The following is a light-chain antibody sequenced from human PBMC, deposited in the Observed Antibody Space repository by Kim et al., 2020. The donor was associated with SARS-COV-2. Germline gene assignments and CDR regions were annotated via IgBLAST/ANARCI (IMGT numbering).Light chain of an antibody. Sequence: GQSVTICCTGSNSDVGSYNRVAWYQQPPGTAPKLMIYEVSNRPSGVPDRFSGSKSGNTASLTISGLQAEDEADYYCSSYTTSSTVVFGGGTQLTVL. CDR3: SSYTTSSTVV. V-gene: IGLV2-18*02. CDR1: NSDVGSYNR. J-gene: IGLJ3*02. CDR2: EVS.